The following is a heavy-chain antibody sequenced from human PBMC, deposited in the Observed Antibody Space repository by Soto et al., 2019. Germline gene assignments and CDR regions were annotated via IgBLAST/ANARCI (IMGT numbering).Heavy chain of an antibody. D-gene: IGHD1-26*01. CDR3: ARMVGSTYYFDY. Sequence: QVQLVQSGAEVKSPGSSVKVSCKASGGTFSSYTISWVRQAPGQGLEWMGRIIPILGIANYAQKFQGRVTITADKSTSTAYMELSSLRSEDTAVYYCARMVGSTYYFDYWGQGTLVTVSS. CDR1: GGTFSSYT. V-gene: IGHV1-69*02. CDR2: IIPILGIA. J-gene: IGHJ4*02.